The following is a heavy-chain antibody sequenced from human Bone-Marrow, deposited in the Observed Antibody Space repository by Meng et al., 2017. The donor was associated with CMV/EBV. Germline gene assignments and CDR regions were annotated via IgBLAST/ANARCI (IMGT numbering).Heavy chain of an antibody. Sequence: GGSLRLSCAASGFSFGSNAMSWVRQAPGKGLEWVSTISISGGGTYYADSVKGRFTTSRDNSKNTLYLQMNSLRAEDTAVYYCAKDMGNNSCYIYWGQGTLVTVSS. V-gene: IGHV3-23*01. CDR2: ISISGGGT. D-gene: IGHD6-13*01. J-gene: IGHJ4*02. CDR1: GFSFGSNA. CDR3: AKDMGNNSCYIY.